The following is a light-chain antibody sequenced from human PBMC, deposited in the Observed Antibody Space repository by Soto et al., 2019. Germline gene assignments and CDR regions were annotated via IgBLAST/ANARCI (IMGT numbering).Light chain of an antibody. CDR2: EVT. V-gene: IGLV2-14*01. CDR1: SSDIGSYNY. CDR3: SSYRSSSYTSSSTLV. J-gene: IGLJ3*02. Sequence: QSALTQPASVSGSPGQSITISCTGTSSDIGSYNYVSWYQHHPGKAPKLMVYEVTNRPSGVSNRFSGSKSGNTASLTISGLQAEDEAYSYCSSYRSSSYTSSSTLVFGGGTQLTVL.